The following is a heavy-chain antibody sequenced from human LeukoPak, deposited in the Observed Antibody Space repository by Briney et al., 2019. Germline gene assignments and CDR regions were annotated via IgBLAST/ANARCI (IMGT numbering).Heavy chain of an antibody. Sequence: SQTLSLTCAISGDSVSSNSAAWNWIRQSPSRGLEWLGRTYYRSTWYNDYAISVKSRITINPDTSKNQFSLKLSSVTAADTAVYYCARVRIGYSSSSGKYYYYYYMDVWGKGTTVTVSS. J-gene: IGHJ6*03. V-gene: IGHV6-1*01. CDR3: ARVRIGYSSSSGKYYYYYYMDV. D-gene: IGHD6-6*01. CDR2: TYYRSTWYN. CDR1: GDSVSSNSAA.